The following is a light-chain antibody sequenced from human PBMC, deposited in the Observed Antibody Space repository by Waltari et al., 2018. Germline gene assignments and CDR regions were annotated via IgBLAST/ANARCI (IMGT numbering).Light chain of an antibody. CDR1: TSDVGSSNH. V-gene: IGLV2-14*03. CDR3: SSYMDTTTLEL. Sequence: QSALTQPASVSGSPGQSITIPCTGPTSDVGSSNHVSWYQQHPGKAPKLIIYDVTNRPSGVSNRFSGSKSGNTASLTISGLQAEDEADYYCSSYMDTTTLELFGGGTSLTVL. CDR2: DVT. J-gene: IGLJ2*01.